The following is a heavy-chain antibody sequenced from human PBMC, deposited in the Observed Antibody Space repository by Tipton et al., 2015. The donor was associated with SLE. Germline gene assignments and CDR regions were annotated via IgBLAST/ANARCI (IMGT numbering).Heavy chain of an antibody. Sequence: SLRLSCAASGFNFNSYAMSWVRQAPGKGLEWVSVVYNDGSTHYADSVKGRFTSSRDNSKNTLYLQMDSLRGDDTAVYYCVPRQVDFDHWGQGTLVTVSS. CDR3: VPRQVDFDH. V-gene: IGHV3-23*03. CDR1: GFNFNSYA. J-gene: IGHJ4*02. D-gene: IGHD2-15*01. CDR2: VYNDGST.